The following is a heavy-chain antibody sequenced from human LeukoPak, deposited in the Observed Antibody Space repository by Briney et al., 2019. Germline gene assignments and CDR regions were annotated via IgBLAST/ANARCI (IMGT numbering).Heavy chain of an antibody. CDR1: GFTFSTFG. CDR2: INGGGVTT. D-gene: IGHD6-25*01. CDR3: ARRLSGTSPFDL. V-gene: IGHV3-23*01. J-gene: IGHJ4*02. Sequence: GGTLRLSCAASGFTFSTFGMSWVRQAPGKGLEWVSAINGGGVTTYYADSVEGRLTISRDNSKNTLYLQMNSLRVEDAAVYYCARRLSGTSPFDLWGQGTLVTVSS.